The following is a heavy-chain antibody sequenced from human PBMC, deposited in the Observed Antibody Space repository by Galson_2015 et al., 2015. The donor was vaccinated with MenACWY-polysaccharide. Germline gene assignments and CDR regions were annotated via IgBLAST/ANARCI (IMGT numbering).Heavy chain of an antibody. Sequence: SLRLSCAASGFSFSKYYMGWVRQGSGKGLDWVAYLSQDGSGQTCVDSVEGRFTISRDKDKNSLYLQMESLRVEDTAVYYCAKWSDAFDSWGQGTLVTVS. CDR1: GFSFSKYY. V-gene: IGHV3-7*01. CDR2: LSQDGSGQ. J-gene: IGHJ4*02. D-gene: IGHD2-8*01. CDR3: AKWSDAFDS.